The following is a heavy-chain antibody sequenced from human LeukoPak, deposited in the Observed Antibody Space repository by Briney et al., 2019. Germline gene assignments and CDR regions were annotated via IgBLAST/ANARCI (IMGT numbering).Heavy chain of an antibody. V-gene: IGHV1-3*01. CDR2: INAGNGNT. CDR1: GYTFTSYA. CDR3: AITSSLNWFDP. J-gene: IGHJ5*02. D-gene: IGHD6-13*01. Sequence: GASVKVSCKASGYTFTSYAMHWVRQAPGQRLEWMGWINAGNGNTKYSQKFQGRVTITRDTSGSTAYMELSSLRSDDTAVYYCAITSSLNWFDPWGQGTLVTVSS.